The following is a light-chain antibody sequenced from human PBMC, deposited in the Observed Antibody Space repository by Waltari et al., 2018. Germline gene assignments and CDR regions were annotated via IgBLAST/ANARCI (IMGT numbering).Light chain of an antibody. Sequence: QSALTQPASLSASPGESITLSCPATSSDVGDFNSVSWYQQHPGKAPKFMIYDVSNRPSGVSHRFSGSKAGNTASLTISGLQAEDEAVYYCSSFTTSSTLLFGGGTKLTVL. CDR3: SSFTTSSTLL. V-gene: IGLV2-14*03. CDR2: DVS. J-gene: IGLJ2*01. CDR1: SSDVGDFNS.